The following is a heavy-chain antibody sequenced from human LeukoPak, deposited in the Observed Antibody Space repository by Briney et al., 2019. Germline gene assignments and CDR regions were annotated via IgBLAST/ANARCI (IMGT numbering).Heavy chain of an antibody. D-gene: IGHD2-15*01. CDR3: AKLLYCVGSSCQIDY. Sequence: PGGSLRLSCAASRFSFSSYGMHWVRQAPGKGLEWVAFIRYDAANKYYADSVKGRFTISRDNSKNILYLQMNSLRAEDTAVYYCAKLLYCVGSSCQIDYWGQGTLVTVSS. CDR1: RFSFSSYG. J-gene: IGHJ4*02. V-gene: IGHV3-30*02. CDR2: IRYDAANK.